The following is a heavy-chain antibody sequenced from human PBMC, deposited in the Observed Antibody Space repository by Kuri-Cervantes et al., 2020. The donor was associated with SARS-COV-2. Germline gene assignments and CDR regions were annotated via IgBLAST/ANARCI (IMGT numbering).Heavy chain of an antibody. CDR3: VREKGGWLQGDY. Sequence: GESLKISCAASGFTFSDYYMNWVRQAPGKGLEWVSSISSSSTIYYADSVKGRFTISRDNAKNSLYLQMDSLRAEDTAVYYCVREKGGWLQGDYWGQGTLVTVSS. CDR1: GFTFSDYY. V-gene: IGHV3-69-1*01. D-gene: IGHD5-24*01. CDR2: ISSSSTI. J-gene: IGHJ4*02.